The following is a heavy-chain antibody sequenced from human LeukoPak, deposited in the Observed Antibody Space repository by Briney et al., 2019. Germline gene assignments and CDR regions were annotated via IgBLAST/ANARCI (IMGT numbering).Heavy chain of an antibody. D-gene: IGHD1-1*01. CDR3: AREGGTGRAFDI. CDR2: INPNSGGT. CDR1: GYTFTVYY. Sequence: ASVTVSCKASGYTFTVYYMHWVRQAPGQGLEWMGRINPNSGGTNYAQKFQGRVTMTRDTSISTAYMELSRLRSDDTAVYYCAREGGTGRAFDIWGQGTMVTVSS. V-gene: IGHV1-2*06. J-gene: IGHJ3*02.